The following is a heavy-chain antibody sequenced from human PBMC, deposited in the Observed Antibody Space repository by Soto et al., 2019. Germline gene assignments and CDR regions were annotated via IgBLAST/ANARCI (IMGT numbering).Heavy chain of an antibody. Sequence: QLQLQESGPGLVKPSETLSLTCTVSGGSISSSSYYWGWIRQPPGKGLEWIGSIYYSGSTYYNPSLKSRVTISVDTSKNQFSLKLSSVTAADTAVYYCARHVLWFGEHTDYWGQGTLVTVSS. D-gene: IGHD3-10*01. CDR2: IYYSGST. CDR3: ARHVLWFGEHTDY. V-gene: IGHV4-39*01. J-gene: IGHJ4*02. CDR1: GGSISSSSYY.